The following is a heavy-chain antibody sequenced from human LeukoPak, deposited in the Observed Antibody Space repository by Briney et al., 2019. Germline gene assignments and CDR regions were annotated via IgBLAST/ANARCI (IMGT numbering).Heavy chain of an antibody. CDR2: IVGDGGGT. CDR3: ARDLIYGSRSLDS. J-gene: IGHJ4*02. CDR1: GFTFSSYG. V-gene: IGHV3-74*01. Sequence: PGGSLRLSCAASGFTFSSYGMHWCGQAPGKGLVWCSRIVGDGGGTNNAGSVKGRFTISRDNATHTLYLQMNSVRVADTAVYYCARDLIYGSRSLDSWGQGNPVTVSP. D-gene: IGHD3-10*01.